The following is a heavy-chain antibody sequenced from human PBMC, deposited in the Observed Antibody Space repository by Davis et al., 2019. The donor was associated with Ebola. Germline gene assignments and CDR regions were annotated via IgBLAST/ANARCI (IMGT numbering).Heavy chain of an antibody. CDR2: ISSSSSYI. J-gene: IGHJ4*02. CDR3: ARDLYYNSLDH. CDR1: GFTFSSYS. V-gene: IGHV3-21*01. D-gene: IGHD3-3*01. Sequence: GESLKISCAASGFTFSSYSMNWVRQAPGKGLEWVSSISSSSSYIYYADSVKGRFTISRDNAKNSLYLQMNSLRAEDTAVYYCARDLYYNSLDHWGQGTLLIVSS.